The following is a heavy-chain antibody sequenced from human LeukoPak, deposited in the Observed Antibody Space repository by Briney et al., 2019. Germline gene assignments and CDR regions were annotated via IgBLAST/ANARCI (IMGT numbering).Heavy chain of an antibody. CDR1: GFTFSSYS. D-gene: IGHD6-13*01. V-gene: IGHV3-48*01. CDR2: TSSSSSTI. Sequence: GGSLRLSCAASGFTFSSYSMNWVRQAPGKGLEWVSYTSSSSSTIYYADSVKGRFTISRDNAKNSLYLQMNSLRAEDTAVYYCARGPKVRYSSSWYPLVGATTTGVLFDYWGQGTLVTVSS. CDR3: ARGPKVRYSSSWYPLVGATTTGVLFDY. J-gene: IGHJ4*02.